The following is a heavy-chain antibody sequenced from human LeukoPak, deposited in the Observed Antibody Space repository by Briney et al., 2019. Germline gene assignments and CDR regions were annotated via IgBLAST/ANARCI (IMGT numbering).Heavy chain of an antibody. CDR1: GGSISSGGYS. V-gene: IGHV4-30-2*01. CDR2: IYHSGST. Sequence: SQTLSLTCAVSGGSISSGGYSWSWIRQPPGKGLEWIGYIYHSGSTYYNPSLKSRVTISVDRSKNQFSLKLSSVTAAGTAVYYCARGDGYNFRGWFDPWGQGTLVTVSS. CDR3: ARGDGYNFRGWFDP. D-gene: IGHD5-24*01. J-gene: IGHJ5*02.